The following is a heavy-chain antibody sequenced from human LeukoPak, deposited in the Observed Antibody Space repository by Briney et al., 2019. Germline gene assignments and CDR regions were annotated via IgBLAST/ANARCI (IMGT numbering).Heavy chain of an antibody. Sequence: GGSLRLSCAASGFTFSSFGMHWVRQAPGKGLEWVAIISYDGGNQYYADSVKGRFTISRDSSKNTLYLQMNSLRAEDTAVYYCAKLLYDSYWAPLANWGQGTLVTVSS. CDR2: ISYDGGNQ. CDR1: GFTFSSFG. D-gene: IGHD5/OR15-5a*01. J-gene: IGHJ4*02. V-gene: IGHV3-30*18. CDR3: AKLLYDSYWAPLAN.